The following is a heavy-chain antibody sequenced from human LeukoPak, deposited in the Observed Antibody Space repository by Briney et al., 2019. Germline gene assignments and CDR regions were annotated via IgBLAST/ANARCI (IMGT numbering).Heavy chain of an antibody. Sequence: SQALSLTCTVSGVSISSGENYWTWIRQPPGKGLEWVGYILYSGDTYYNPSLKSRLTISLDMSKNQFSLKLKSVTPADTAVYYCARDPSDYGAFDSWGQGTLVTVSS. CDR2: ILYSGDT. V-gene: IGHV4-30-4*01. D-gene: IGHD4-17*01. CDR1: GVSISSGENY. J-gene: IGHJ4*02. CDR3: ARDPSDYGAFDS.